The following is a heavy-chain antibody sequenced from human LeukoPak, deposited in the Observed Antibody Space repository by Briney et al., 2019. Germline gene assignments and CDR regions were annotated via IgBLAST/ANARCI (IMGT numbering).Heavy chain of an antibody. CDR2: IYHGGST. CDR1: GFSVSSDYF. D-gene: IGHD5-18*01. J-gene: IGHJ4*02. V-gene: IGHV4-38-2*02. CDR3: ARHGYSYANFDY. Sequence: SETLSLTCTVSGFSVSSDYFWGWIRQPPGKGLEWIGRIYHGGSTYYNPSLNGRVTISVDTSKNQVSLKLSSVTAADTAVYYCARHGYSYANFDYWGQGTLVTVSS.